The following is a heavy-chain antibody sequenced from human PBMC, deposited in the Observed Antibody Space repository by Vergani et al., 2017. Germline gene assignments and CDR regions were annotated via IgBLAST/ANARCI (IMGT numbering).Heavy chain of an antibody. J-gene: IGHJ6*03. CDR1: GYTFTSYG. Sequence: QVQLVQSGAEVKKPGASVKVSCKASGYTFTSYGISWVRQAPGQGLEWMGWISAYNGXTNYAQKLQGRVTMTADTSTSTAYMELRSLRSDGTAVYYWARANNPTNFGVVIEWRDYMDVWGKGATVTVSS. CDR2: ISAYNGXT. CDR3: ARANNPTNFGVVIEWRDYMDV. D-gene: IGHD3-3*01. V-gene: IGHV1-18*01.